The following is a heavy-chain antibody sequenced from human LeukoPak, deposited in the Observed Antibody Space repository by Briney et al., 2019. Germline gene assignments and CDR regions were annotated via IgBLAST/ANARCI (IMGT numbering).Heavy chain of an antibody. J-gene: IGHJ4*02. V-gene: IGHV4-59*01. D-gene: IGHD7-27*01. CDR1: GGSISSYY. CDR3: ARESLGMVDY. CDR2: IYYSGST. Sequence: PSETLSLTCTVSGGSISSYYWSWIRQPPGKGLEWIGYIYYSGSTNYNPSLKSRVTISVDTSKNQFSLKLSSVTAADTAVYYCARESLGMVDYWGQGTLVTVSS.